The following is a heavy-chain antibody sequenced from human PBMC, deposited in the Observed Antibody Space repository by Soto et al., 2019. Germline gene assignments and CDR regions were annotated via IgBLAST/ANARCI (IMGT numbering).Heavy chain of an antibody. CDR2: FYNSGSV. CDR1: GGSISSGGYY. V-gene: IGHV4-31*03. CDR3: ARGAVTNLYYYYYGMDV. D-gene: IGHD4-4*01. J-gene: IGHJ6*02. Sequence: QVQLQESGPGLVKPSQTLSLTCSVSGGSISSGGYYWSWIRQHPGKGLEWVGYFYNSGSVFYNPSLKSRVTISVDTSKNQFSLKLISVTAADTAVYYCARGAVTNLYYYYYGMDVWGQVTTVTVSS.